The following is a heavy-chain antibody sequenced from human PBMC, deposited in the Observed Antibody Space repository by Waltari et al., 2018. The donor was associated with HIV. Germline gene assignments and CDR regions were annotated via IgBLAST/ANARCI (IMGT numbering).Heavy chain of an antibody. CDR3: MKGSPGASLNAFEI. Sequence: QVQLVESGGGVVQPGRSLRLSCAASGFTFSGYGMHWVRQAQGKGWEWVAVICYDGSSKYYADSVKGRFTVSRDNSKNTLYLQMNSLRAEDTAVFYCMKGSPGASLNAFEIWGQGTMVTVSS. CDR2: ICYDGSSK. CDR1: GFTFSGYG. V-gene: IGHV3-30*18. J-gene: IGHJ3*02.